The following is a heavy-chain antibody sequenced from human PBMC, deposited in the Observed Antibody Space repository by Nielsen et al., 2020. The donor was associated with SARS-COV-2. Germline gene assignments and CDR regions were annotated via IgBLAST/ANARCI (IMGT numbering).Heavy chain of an antibody. V-gene: IGHV1-2*06. CDR2: INPNSGGT. CDR3: ARDGYYYDSSGYYLADY. D-gene: IGHD3-22*01. J-gene: IGHJ4*02. CDR1: GYTFTGYY. Sequence: ASVKVSCKASGYTFTGYYMHWVRQAPGQGLEWMGRINPNSGGTNYAQKFQGRVTMTRDTSISTAYMELSRLRSDDTAVYYCARDGYYYDSSGYYLADYWGQGTLVTVSS.